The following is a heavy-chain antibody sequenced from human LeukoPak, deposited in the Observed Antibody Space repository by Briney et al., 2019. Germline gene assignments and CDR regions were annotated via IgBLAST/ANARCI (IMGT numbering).Heavy chain of an antibody. Sequence: GGSLRLSCAASGFTFSSYEMNWVRQAPGKGLEWVSYISSSGSTIYYADSVKGRFTISRDNAKNSLYLQMNSLRAEDTAVYYCARDFLYGSGSYYKSLYYYAMDVWGKGTTVTVSS. CDR2: ISSSGSTI. CDR3: ARDFLYGSGSYYKSLYYYAMDV. D-gene: IGHD3-10*01. J-gene: IGHJ6*04. CDR1: GFTFSSYE. V-gene: IGHV3-48*03.